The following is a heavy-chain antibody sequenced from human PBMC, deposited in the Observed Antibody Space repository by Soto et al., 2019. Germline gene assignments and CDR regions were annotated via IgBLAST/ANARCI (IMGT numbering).Heavy chain of an antibody. V-gene: IGHV4-4*02. J-gene: IGHJ4*02. CDR1: GGSFTSNNW. D-gene: IGHD1-7*01. Sequence: PSETLSLTCAVSGGSFTSNNWWTCVRQPPGQGLEWIGEIYRTGSTNYNPSLKSRVTISLDKSENQFSLKVTSLTAADTAVYYCASRDPGTSVDYWGRGTLVTVSS. CDR2: IYRTGST. CDR3: ASRDPGTSVDY.